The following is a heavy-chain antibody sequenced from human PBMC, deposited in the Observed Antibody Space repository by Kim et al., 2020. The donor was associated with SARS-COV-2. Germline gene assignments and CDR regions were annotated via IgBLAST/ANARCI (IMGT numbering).Heavy chain of an antibody. J-gene: IGHJ6*02. CDR1: GFTFSSYA. CDR2: ISYDGSNK. Sequence: GGSLRLSCAASGFTFSSYAMHWVRQAPGKGLEWVAVISYDGSNKYYADSVKGRFTISRDNSKNTLYLQMNSLRAEDTAVYYCARDLGIQEYYYYYGMDVWGQGTTVTVSS. V-gene: IGHV3-30-3*01. CDR3: ARDLGIQEYYYYYGMDV. D-gene: IGHD1-20*01.